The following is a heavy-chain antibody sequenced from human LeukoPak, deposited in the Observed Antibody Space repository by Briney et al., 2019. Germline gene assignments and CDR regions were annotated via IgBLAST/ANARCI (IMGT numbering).Heavy chain of an antibody. CDR1: GDSVSSGGYY. CDR2: ISNSGTT. D-gene: IGHD2-21*02. CDR3: ARDVVVTSSPDAFDI. V-gene: IGHV4-31*11. J-gene: IGHJ3*02. Sequence: PSETLSLTCAVSGDSVSSGGYYWTWIRQHPEKGLEWIGYISNSGTTSYNPSLESRVSISVDTSNNQFSLRLSSVTAADTAVYYCARDVVVTSSPDAFDIWGQGTMVTVSS.